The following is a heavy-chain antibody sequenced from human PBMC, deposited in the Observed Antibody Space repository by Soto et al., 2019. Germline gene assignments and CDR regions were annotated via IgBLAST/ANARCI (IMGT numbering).Heavy chain of an antibody. D-gene: IGHD1-26*01. CDR3: ARSGHVRSTFPSL. CDR1: GYTFTSYY. CDR2: INPSGGNT. J-gene: IGHJ6*02. Sequence: ASVKVSCKASGYTFTSYYMHWVRQAPGQGLEWMGIINPSGGNTGYVEKFQGRVTMTRNTSISTAYMELSSLRFDDTAVYYCARSGHVRSTFPSLWAQGTTVIVS. V-gene: IGHV1-46*01.